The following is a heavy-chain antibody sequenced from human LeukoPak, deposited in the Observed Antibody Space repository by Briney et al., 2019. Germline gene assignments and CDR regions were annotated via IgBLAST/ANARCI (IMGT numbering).Heavy chain of an antibody. CDR1: GYDFRGYS. J-gene: IGHJ4*02. CDR2: INPNNGGT. Sequence: ASVKVSCKASGYDFRGYSISWVRQAPGQGLEWMGWINPNNGGTKYAQNFQGRVTMTRDTSISTAYMELDRLRFDDTAVYYCARDSGEVPDYWGQGTLVTVSS. CDR3: ARDSGEVPDY. D-gene: IGHD3-10*01. V-gene: IGHV1-2*02.